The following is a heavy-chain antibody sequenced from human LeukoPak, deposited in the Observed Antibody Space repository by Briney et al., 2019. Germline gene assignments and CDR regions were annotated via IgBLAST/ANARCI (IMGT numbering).Heavy chain of an antibody. V-gene: IGHV1-18*01. CDR3: ARHVWFGELSNGLDY. J-gene: IGHJ4*02. Sequence: ASVKVSCKASGYTFTSYGISWVRQAPGQGLEWMGWISAYNGNTNYAQKLQGRVTMTTDTSTSTAYMELRSLRSDDTAVYYCARHVWFGELSNGLDYWGQGTLVTVSS. CDR2: ISAYNGNT. CDR1: GYTFTSYG. D-gene: IGHD3-10*01.